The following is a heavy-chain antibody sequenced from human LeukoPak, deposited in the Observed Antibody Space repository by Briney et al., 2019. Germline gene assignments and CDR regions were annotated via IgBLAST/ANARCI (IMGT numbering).Heavy chain of an antibody. J-gene: IGHJ2*01. CDR1: GYTFTSYG. CDR3: ARVNGYSYGLNWYFDL. CDR2: ISAYNGNT. V-gene: IGHV1-18*04. Sequence: ASVKVSCKASGYTFTSYGISWVRQAPGQGLEWMGWISAYNGNTNYAQKLQGRVTMTTDASTSTAYMELRSLRSDDTAAYYCARVNGYSYGLNWYFDLWGRGTLVTVSS. D-gene: IGHD5-18*01.